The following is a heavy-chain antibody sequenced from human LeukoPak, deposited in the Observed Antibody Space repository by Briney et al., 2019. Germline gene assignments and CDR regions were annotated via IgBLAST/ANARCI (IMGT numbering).Heavy chain of an antibody. V-gene: IGHV4-59*01. J-gene: IGHJ6*02. Sequence: PSDTLSLTCTVSGGSISSYYWSWIRQPPGKGLEWIGYIYYSGSTNYNPSLKSRVTISVDTSKNQFSLKLSSVTAADTAVYYCARAPSYDSPSYYYYYGMDVWGQGTTVTVSS. CDR2: IYYSGST. D-gene: IGHD3-22*01. CDR1: GGSISSYY. CDR3: ARAPSYDSPSYYYYYGMDV.